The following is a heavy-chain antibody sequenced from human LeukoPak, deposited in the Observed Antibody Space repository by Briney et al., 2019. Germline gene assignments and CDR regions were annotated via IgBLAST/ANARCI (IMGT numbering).Heavy chain of an antibody. Sequence: SVKVSCKASGYTFTDCSFHLVRQAPGQGLEWMGGIIPIFGTANYAQKFQDRVTITADKSTSTAYMELSSLRSEDTAVYYCARGHRGSWFDPWGQGTLVTVSS. CDR3: ARGHRGSWFDP. J-gene: IGHJ5*02. V-gene: IGHV1-69*06. CDR2: IIPIFGTA. D-gene: IGHD2-15*01. CDR1: GYTFTDCS.